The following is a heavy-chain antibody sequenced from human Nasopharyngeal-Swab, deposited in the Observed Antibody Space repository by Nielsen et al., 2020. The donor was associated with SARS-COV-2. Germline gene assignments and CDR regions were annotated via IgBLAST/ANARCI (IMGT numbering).Heavy chain of an antibody. Sequence: GESLKISCAASGFTFSAHYMDWVRQAPGKGLEWVGRSRKKANSYTTEYAASVKGRFTISRDASKNSLYLQMISLRTEDTALYYCARDLSSIWTSGLGFWGHGTTVIVSS. CDR3: ARDLSSIWTSGLGF. CDR2: SRKKANSYTT. J-gene: IGHJ6*02. V-gene: IGHV3-72*01. D-gene: IGHD6-13*01. CDR1: GFTFSAHY.